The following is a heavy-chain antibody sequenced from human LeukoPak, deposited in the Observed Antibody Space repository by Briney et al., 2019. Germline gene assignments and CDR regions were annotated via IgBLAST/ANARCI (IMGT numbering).Heavy chain of an antibody. V-gene: IGHV3-7*01. D-gene: IGHD7-27*01. CDR3: ARDNWGLRAIDI. CDR2: IKQDGSEK. CDR1: GFTFSNYW. Sequence: PGGSLRLSCAGSGFTFSNYWMSWVRQAPGKGLEWVANIKQDGSEKYYVDSVKGRFTISSDNAKNSMYLQMNSLRAEDTAVYYCARDNWGLRAIDIWGQGTVVTVS. J-gene: IGHJ3*02.